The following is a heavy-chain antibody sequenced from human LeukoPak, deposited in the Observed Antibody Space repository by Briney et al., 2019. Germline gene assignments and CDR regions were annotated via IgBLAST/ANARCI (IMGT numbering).Heavy chain of an antibody. CDR3: ARSYYHDNSGYPRDAFDI. J-gene: IGHJ3*02. V-gene: IGHV5-51*01. CDR2: IYPGDSDT. Sequence: GESLKISCKGSGYSFTSYWIGWVRQMPGKGLEWMGIIYPGDSDTRYSPSFQGQVTISADKSISTAYLQWSSLKASDTAMYYCARSYYHDNSGYPRDAFDIWGQGTMVTVSS. D-gene: IGHD3-22*01. CDR1: GYSFTSYW.